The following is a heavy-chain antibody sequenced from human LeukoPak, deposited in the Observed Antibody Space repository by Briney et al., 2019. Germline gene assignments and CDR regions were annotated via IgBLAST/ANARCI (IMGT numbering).Heavy chain of an antibody. CDR2: ISGSGGST. Sequence: GGSLRLSCAASGFTFSNAWMSWVRQAPGKGLEWVSGISGSGGSTYYADSVKGRFTISRDNSKNTLYLQMNSLRAEDTAVYYCAKENYDILTGYYVRSYYYYYMDVWGKGTTVTISS. CDR1: GFTFSNAW. J-gene: IGHJ6*03. V-gene: IGHV3-23*01. CDR3: AKENYDILTGYYVRSYYYYYMDV. D-gene: IGHD3-9*01.